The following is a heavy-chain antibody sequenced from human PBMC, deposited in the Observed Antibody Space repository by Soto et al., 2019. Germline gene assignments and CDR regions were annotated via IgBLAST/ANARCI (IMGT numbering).Heavy chain of an antibody. Sequence: ASVKVSCRASGYTFTGYYMHWVRQAPGQGLEWMGWINPNSGGTNYAQKFQGRVTMTRDTSVSTAYMELSRLRSDDTAVYYCARGGQWLVGGFDYWGQGTLVTVSS. CDR2: INPNSGGT. D-gene: IGHD6-19*01. CDR3: ARGGQWLVGGFDY. CDR1: GYTFTGYY. J-gene: IGHJ4*02. V-gene: IGHV1-2*02.